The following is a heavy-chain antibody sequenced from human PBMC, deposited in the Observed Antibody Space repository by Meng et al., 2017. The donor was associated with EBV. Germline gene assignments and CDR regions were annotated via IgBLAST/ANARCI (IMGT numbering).Heavy chain of an antibody. CDR3: ASESGRGYTPDY. D-gene: IGHD3-10*01. CDR1: GGPFRYYA. Sequence: QVPVGRSEAECKKPGSAVKVSCKTSGGPFRYYAISWVRQAPGQGLEWLGGFLPRLGAPNYAQKFHGRVKITADESTSTHYMDLSSLRSEDTAIYYCASESGRGYTPDYWGQGTLVTVSS. V-gene: IGHV1-69*01. CDR2: FLPRLGAP. J-gene: IGHJ4*02.